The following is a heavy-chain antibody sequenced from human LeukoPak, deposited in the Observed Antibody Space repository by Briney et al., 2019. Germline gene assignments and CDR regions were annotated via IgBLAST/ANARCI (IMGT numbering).Heavy chain of an antibody. D-gene: IGHD4-17*01. CDR2: ISSSSSTI. CDR1: GFTFSSYS. J-gene: IGHJ6*02. Sequence: GGSLRLSCAASGFTFSSYSMNWVRQAPGKGLEWVSYISSSSSTIYYADSVKGRFTISRDNAKNSLYLQMNSPRDEDTAVYYCARDALDYGDYDDAYYYYGMDVWGQGTTVTVSS. V-gene: IGHV3-48*02. CDR3: ARDALDYGDYDDAYYYYGMDV.